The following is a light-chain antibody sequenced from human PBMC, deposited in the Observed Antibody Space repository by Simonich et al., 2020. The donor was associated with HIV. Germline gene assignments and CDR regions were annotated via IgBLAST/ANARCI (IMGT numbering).Light chain of an antibody. J-gene: IGKJ4*01. V-gene: IGKV3-15*01. CDR3: QQYDNWPT. Sequence: EIVMTQSPATLSVSPGERATLSGRASQSVGSNLAWDQPKPGQAPRLLIYCASTRATGIPVRCSGRVSGTEFSLTISSLQSEDFAVYFWQQYDNWPTFGGGTKVEIK. CDR1: QSVGSN. CDR2: CAS.